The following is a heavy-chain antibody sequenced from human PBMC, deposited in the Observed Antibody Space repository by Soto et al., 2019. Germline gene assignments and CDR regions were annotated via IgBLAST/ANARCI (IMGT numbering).Heavy chain of an antibody. J-gene: IGHJ4*02. CDR1: GYTFNSYG. D-gene: IGHD3-10*01. CDR2: ISAYNGHT. CDR3: ARATHYYGSGLPPDY. Sequence: QVQLVQSGAEVKKPGASVKVSCKASGYTFNSYGISWVRQAPGQGLEWMGWISAYNGHTNYAQKFQGRVTMTTDTSTSTAYMELRSLRSDDTAVYYCARATHYYGSGLPPDYWGQGTLVTVSS. V-gene: IGHV1-18*01.